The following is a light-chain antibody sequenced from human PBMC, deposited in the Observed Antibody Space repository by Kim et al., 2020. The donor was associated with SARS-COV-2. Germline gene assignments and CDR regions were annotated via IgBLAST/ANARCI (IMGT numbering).Light chain of an antibody. CDR3: QSYDSSARKVV. CDR1: SSNIGAGYD. V-gene: IGLV1-40*01. J-gene: IGLJ2*01. Sequence: QSVLTQPPSVSGAPGKRVTISCTGSSSNIGAGYDVHWYQQLPGTAPKLLIYGNSNRPSGVPDRFSGSKSGTSASLAITGLQAEDEADYYCQSYDSSARKVVFGGGTQLTVL. CDR2: GNS.